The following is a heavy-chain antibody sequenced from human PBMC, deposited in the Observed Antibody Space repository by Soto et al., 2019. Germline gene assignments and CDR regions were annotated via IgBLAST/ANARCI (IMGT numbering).Heavy chain of an antibody. CDR2: ISASGGNI. CDR3: AKVAGGLGYFDL. CDR1: GFIFSDYG. V-gene: IGHV3-23*01. D-gene: IGHD3-16*01. Sequence: EVQLLESGGGLARPGGSLRLSCVASGFIFSDYGMTWVRQAPGNGLEWVATISASGGNIEYTDSLKGRFTISRDNSKNTVYLQLNGLTAGDTAIYYCAKVAGGLGYFDLWGRGTLVTVSS. J-gene: IGHJ2*01.